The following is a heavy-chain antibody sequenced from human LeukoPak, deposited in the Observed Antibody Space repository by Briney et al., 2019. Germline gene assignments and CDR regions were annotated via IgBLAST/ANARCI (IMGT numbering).Heavy chain of an antibody. J-gene: IGHJ2*01. CDR3: VRVGDHFHWYLDL. V-gene: IGHV3-53*01. D-gene: IGHD3-10*01. CDR1: WLTVSTNY. Sequence: GGSLRLSCAPSWLTVSTNYMNWVRQAPGKGLEWVSILYSGSDKYYPDSVKRRFTISRHRSNNILSLQMNNLRDEHTAVYYCVRVGDHFHWYLDLWGRGTMVTVSS. CDR2: LYSGSDK.